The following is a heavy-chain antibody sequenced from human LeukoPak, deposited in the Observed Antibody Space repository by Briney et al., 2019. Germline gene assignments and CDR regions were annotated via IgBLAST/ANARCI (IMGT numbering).Heavy chain of an antibody. J-gene: IGHJ4*02. CDR2: ISSSSSYI. CDR1: GFTFSNAW. V-gene: IGHV3-21*01. D-gene: IGHD5-18*01. Sequence: PGGSLRLSCAASGFTFSNAWMNWVRQAPGKGLEWVSSISSSSSYIYYADSVKGRFTISRDNAKNSLYLQMNSLRAEDTAVYYCARDSGYSYVVDYWGQGTLVTVSS. CDR3: ARDSGYSYVVDY.